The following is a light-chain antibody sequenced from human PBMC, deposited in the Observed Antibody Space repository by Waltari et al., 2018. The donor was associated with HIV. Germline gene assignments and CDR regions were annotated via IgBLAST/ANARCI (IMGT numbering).Light chain of an antibody. V-gene: IGLV3-25*03. CDR3: ESADNSGTYWV. CDR2: QDS. CDR1: PLPRHS. Sequence: SYDLTPPPSVSVSPGQTAKITCSGDPLPRHSAHRFQHKPGQAPLLVIYQDSQRPSGIPERFSGSHSGTTVTLTISGVQAEDEADYYCESADNSGTYWVFGGGTKLTVL. J-gene: IGLJ3*02.